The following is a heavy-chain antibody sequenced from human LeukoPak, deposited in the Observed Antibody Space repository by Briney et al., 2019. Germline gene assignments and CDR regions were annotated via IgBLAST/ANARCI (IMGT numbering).Heavy chain of an antibody. V-gene: IGHV1-2*02. CDR1: GYTFTSYG. D-gene: IGHD6-13*01. Sequence: ASVKVSCKASGYTFTSYGISWVRQAPGQGLEWMGWINPNSGGTNYAQKFQGRVTMTRDTSISTAYMELSRLRSDDTAVYYCARGAAGILYNWFDPWGQGTLVTVSS. CDR2: INPNSGGT. CDR3: ARGAAGILYNWFDP. J-gene: IGHJ5*02.